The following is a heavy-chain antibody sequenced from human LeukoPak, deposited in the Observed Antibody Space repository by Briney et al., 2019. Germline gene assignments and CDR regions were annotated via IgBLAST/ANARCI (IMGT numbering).Heavy chain of an antibody. D-gene: IGHD3-16*01. CDR1: GGSISSYY. CDR2: IYYSGST. J-gene: IGHJ4*02. Sequence: SETLSLTCTVSGGSISSYYWSLIRQPPGKGLEWIGYIYYSGSTNYNPSLKSRVTISVDTSKNQFSLKLSSVTAADTAVYYCARDLGGLWDRRFDYWGQGTLVTVSS. V-gene: IGHV4-59*01. CDR3: ARDLGGLWDRRFDY.